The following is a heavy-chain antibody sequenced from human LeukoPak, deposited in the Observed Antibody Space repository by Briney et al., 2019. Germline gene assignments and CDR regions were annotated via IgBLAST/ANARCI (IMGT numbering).Heavy chain of an antibody. CDR2: INWNSGNI. J-gene: IGHJ4*02. D-gene: IGHD5-24*01. CDR3: AKGPDGYIFPALFHY. V-gene: IGHV3-9*01. CDR1: GFTFDDYA. Sequence: GRSLRLSCAASGFTFDDYAMHWVRQAPGKGLEWVSGINWNSGNIGYADSVKGRLNISRDNAKDSLYLRMNSLRAEDTALYYCAKGPDGYIFPALFHYWGQGTLVTVSS.